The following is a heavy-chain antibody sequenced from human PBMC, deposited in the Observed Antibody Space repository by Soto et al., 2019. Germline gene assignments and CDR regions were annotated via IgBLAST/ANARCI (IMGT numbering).Heavy chain of an antibody. V-gene: IGHV4-38-2*01. CDR2: IYHSGST. J-gene: IGHJ4*02. CDR1: GYSISSGYY. CDR3: ARSVVWGDMVVVPAAMPCYY. Sequence: SETLSLTCAVSGYSISSGYYWGWIRQPPGKGLEWIGSIYHSGSTYYNPSLKSRVTISVDTSKNQFSLKLSSVTAADTAVYYCARSVVWGDMVVVPAAMPCYYWGQGALVTVSS. D-gene: IGHD2-2*01.